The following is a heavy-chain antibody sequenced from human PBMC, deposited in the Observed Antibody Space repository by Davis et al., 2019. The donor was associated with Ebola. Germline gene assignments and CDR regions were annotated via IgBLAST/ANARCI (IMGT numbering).Heavy chain of an antibody. D-gene: IGHD5-18*01. CDR1: GYTFTNYG. Sequence: SVKVSCKASGYTFTNYGISWVRQAPGQGLEWMGWISAYNGNTNYAQKLQGRVTMTTDTSTSTAYMELRSLGSDDTAVYYCSRDRWIQLWLKDYWGQGTLVTVSS. CDR3: SRDRWIQLWLKDY. V-gene: IGHV1-18*01. CDR2: ISAYNGNT. J-gene: IGHJ4*02.